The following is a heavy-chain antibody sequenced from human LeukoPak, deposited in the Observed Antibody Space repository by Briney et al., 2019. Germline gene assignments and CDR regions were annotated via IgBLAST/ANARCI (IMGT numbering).Heavy chain of an antibody. CDR3: ARNRSLPALSRRYYFDY. D-gene: IGHD3-16*02. Sequence: PSETLSLTCAVYGGSFSGYYWSWIRQPPGKGLEWIGEINHSGSTNYNPSLKSRVTISVDTSKNQFSLKLSSVTAADTAVYYCARNRSLPALSRRYYFDYWGQGTLVTVSS. CDR2: INHSGST. CDR1: GGSFSGYY. V-gene: IGHV4-34*01. J-gene: IGHJ4*02.